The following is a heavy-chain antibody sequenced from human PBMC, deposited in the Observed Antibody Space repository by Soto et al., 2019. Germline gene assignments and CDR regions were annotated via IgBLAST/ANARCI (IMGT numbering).Heavy chain of an antibody. CDR3: ARDLGRRSQLIISTAVYGMDV. CDR1: GYTFTGYY. CDR2: INPNSGGT. J-gene: IGHJ6*02. D-gene: IGHD2-2*01. Sequence: ASVKVSCKASGYTFTGYYMHWVRKAPGQGLEWMGWINPNSGGTNYAQKCQGRVTMTRDTSISTAYMELSRLRSDDTAVYYCARDLGRRSQLIISTAVYGMDVWGQGTTVTVS. V-gene: IGHV1-2*02.